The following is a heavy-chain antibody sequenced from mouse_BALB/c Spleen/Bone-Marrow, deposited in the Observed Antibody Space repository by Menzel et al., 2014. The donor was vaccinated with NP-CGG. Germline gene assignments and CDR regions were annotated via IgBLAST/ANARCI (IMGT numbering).Heavy chain of an antibody. Sequence: EVQLQQSGPELVKPGASVKISCKASGYTFTDYNMHWVKQSHGQSLEWIGYIHPYNGGTGYNQKFKSKATLTVDNSSSTAYMELRSLTSEDAAVYYCARGYSWYFDVWGAGTTVTVSS. CDR2: IHPYNGGT. V-gene: IGHV1S29*02. CDR3: ARGYSWYFDV. J-gene: IGHJ1*01. D-gene: IGHD2-3*01. CDR1: GYTFTDYN.